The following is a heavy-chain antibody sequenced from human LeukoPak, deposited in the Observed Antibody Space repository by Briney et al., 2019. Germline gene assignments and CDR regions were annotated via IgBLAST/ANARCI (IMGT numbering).Heavy chain of an antibody. J-gene: IGHJ6*02. Sequence: SETLSLTCTVSGGSISRCYWSWIRQPAGKELEWIGRIYTSGLTNYNPSLKSRVTMSVDTSKNQFSLKLNSMTAADTAVYYCARDIDYYYGMDVWGQGTTVTVSS. D-gene: IGHD1-26*01. CDR3: ARDIDYYYGMDV. V-gene: IGHV4-4*07. CDR1: GGSISRCY. CDR2: IYTSGLT.